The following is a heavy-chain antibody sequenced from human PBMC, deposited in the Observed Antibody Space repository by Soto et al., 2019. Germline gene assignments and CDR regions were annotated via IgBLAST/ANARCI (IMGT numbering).Heavy chain of an antibody. CDR2: IWYDGSNK. V-gene: IGHV3-33*01. J-gene: IGHJ4*02. Sequence: GGSLRLSCAASGFTFSSYGMHWVRQAPGKGLEWVAVIWYDGSNKYYADSVKGRFTISRDNSKNMLYLQMNSLRAEDTAVYYCARESIVGAYFDYWGQGTLVTVSS. CDR3: ARESIVGAYFDY. CDR1: GFTFSSYG. D-gene: IGHD1-26*01.